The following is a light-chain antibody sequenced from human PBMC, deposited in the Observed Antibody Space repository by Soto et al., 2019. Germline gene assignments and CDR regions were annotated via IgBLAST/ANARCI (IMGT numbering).Light chain of an antibody. CDR1: NIGSKS. V-gene: IGLV3-21*04. J-gene: IGLJ2*01. CDR3: QVWDSSSDHPKV. CDR2: YDS. Sequence: SYELTQPPSVSVAPGKTARITCGGNNIGSKSVHWYQQKPGQAPVLVIYYDSDQPSGIPDRFSGSNSGNTATLTISRVEAGDEADYYCQVWDSSSDHPKVFGGGTKLTVL.